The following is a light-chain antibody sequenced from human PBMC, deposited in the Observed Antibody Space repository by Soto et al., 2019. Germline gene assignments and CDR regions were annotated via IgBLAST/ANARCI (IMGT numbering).Light chain of an antibody. CDR2: DDS. CDR1: NIGGKS. V-gene: IGLV3-21*02. J-gene: IGLJ2*01. CDR3: QVWDSGSEHVV. Sequence: SYELTQPPSVSVAPGQTARITCGGNNIGGKSVHWYQQKPGQAPVLVVYDDSDRPSGIPDRFSGSNSGDTATLTIRRVEAGDEADYYCQVWDSGSEHVVFGGGTQLTVL.